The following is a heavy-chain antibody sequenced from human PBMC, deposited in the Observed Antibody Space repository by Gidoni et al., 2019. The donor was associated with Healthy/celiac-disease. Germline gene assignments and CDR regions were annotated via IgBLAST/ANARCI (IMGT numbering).Heavy chain of an antibody. CDR3: AKGARGWFDP. V-gene: IGHV3-23*01. D-gene: IGHD3-10*01. J-gene: IGHJ5*02. Sequence: RFTISRDNSKNTLYLQMNSLRAEDTAVYYCAKGARGWFDPWGQGTLVTVSS.